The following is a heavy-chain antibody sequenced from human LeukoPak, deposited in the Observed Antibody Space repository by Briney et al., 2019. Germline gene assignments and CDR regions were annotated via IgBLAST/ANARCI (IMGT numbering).Heavy chain of an antibody. D-gene: IGHD3-22*01. J-gene: IGHJ4*02. CDR3: AKRGVVIRVILVGFHKEAYYFDS. CDR2: ISDSGGRT. V-gene: IGHV3-23*01. CDR1: GITLSNYG. Sequence: GGSLRLFCAVSGITLSNYGMTWVRQAPGKGLEGVAGISDSGGRTNYADSVKGRFTISRDNPQNTLYLQMNSLRAEDTAVYFCAKRGVVIRVILVGFHKEAYYFDSWGQGVLVTVSS.